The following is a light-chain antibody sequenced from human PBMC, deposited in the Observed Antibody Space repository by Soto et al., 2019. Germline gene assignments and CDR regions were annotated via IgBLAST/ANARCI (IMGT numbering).Light chain of an antibody. CDR2: DAS. CDR3: QHYSGNSART. J-gene: IGKJ1*01. Sequence: DIQMTQSPSTLSASVGDRVTITCRANESLSVWLAWHQQKPGEAPRFLIYDASTLQRGVPSRFSGSGSGAEFTLTISNLQPDDFATYYCQHYSGNSARTFGQGTRVDIK. V-gene: IGKV1-5*01. CDR1: ESLSVW.